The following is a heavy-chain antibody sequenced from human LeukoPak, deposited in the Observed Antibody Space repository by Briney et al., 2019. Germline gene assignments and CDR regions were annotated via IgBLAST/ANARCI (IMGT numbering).Heavy chain of an antibody. J-gene: IGHJ6*02. V-gene: IGHV3-7*01. CDR2: IKQDGSEK. Sequence: PGGSLRLSCAASGFTFSSYSMSWVRQAPGKGLEWVANIKQDGSEKYYVDSVKGRFTISRDNAKNSLYLQMNSLRAEDTAVYYCARRHIPSYAGVVVIMDYYGMDVWGQGTTVTVSS. D-gene: IGHD3-22*01. CDR1: GFTFSSYS. CDR3: ARRHIPSYAGVVVIMDYYGMDV.